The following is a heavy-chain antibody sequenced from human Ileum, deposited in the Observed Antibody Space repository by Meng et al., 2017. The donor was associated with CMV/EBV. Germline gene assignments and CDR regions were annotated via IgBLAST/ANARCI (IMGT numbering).Heavy chain of an antibody. CDR1: GGSITSGTYY. Sequence: QAPLQESGPGLVKPSQTLSLTCTVSGGSITSGTYYWSWIRKPAGKGLEWIGRVSSGGSTTYSPSLKNRLTISIDMSKTQFSLKLTSVTAADTAVYYCARRSPLGFDSWGQGTLVTVSS. V-gene: IGHV4-61*02. D-gene: IGHD7-27*01. CDR2: VSSGGST. CDR3: ARRSPLGFDS. J-gene: IGHJ4*02.